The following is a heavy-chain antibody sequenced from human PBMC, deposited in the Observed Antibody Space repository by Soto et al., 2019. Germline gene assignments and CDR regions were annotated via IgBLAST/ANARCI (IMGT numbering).Heavy chain of an antibody. V-gene: IGHV3-21*06. CDR3: ARESEDLTSNFGY. Sequence: PGGSLRLSCAASGFTFTRYSMNWVRQAPGKGLEWVSSISSTTNYIYYGDSTKGRFTISRDNAKNSLYLEMNSLRAEDTAVYYCARESEDLTSNFGYWGQGTLVTVSS. CDR1: GFTFTRYS. CDR2: ISSTTNYI. J-gene: IGHJ4*02.